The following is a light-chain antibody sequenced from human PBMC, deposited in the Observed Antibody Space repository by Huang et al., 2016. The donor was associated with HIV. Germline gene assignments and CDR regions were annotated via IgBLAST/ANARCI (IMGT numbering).Light chain of an antibody. Sequence: DIQMTQSPSSLSASVGDRVTITCRASQSISSYLNWYHQKPGKGPKLLIDAASSLHSGVPSRFSGSGSGTDFTLTISSLQPEEFATDYCQQSYSTRRYTFGQGTKLEIK. CDR1: QSISSY. CDR3: QQSYSTRRYT. V-gene: IGKV1-39*01. CDR2: AAS. J-gene: IGKJ2*01.